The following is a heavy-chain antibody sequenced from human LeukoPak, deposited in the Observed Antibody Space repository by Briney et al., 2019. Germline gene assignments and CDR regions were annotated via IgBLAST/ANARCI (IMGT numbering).Heavy chain of an antibody. CDR1: VGTFISYA. V-gene: IGHV1-69*04. CDR3: ARDRTGYCSSTSCPMGY. D-gene: IGHD2-2*01. J-gene: IGHJ4*02. CDR2: LIPIFGIA. Sequence: GSSVKVSRKGSVGTFISYAISWVRQAPGQGVEWMGRLIPIFGIANYAQKFQGRVTITADKSTSTAYMELSSLRSEDTAVYYCARDRTGYCSSTSCPMGYWGQGGLVTVS.